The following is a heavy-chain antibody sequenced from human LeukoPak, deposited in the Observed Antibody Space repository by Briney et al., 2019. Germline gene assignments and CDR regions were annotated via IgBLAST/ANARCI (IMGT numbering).Heavy chain of an antibody. V-gene: IGHV1-18*01. J-gene: IGHJ4*02. Sequence: GASVKVSCKASGYTFTSYGISWVRQAPGQALEWMGLISAYNGNTNYAQKLQGRVTMTTDTSTSTAYMELRSLRSDDTAVYYCARGPYCSGGTCYSQYFDYWGQGTLVTVSS. CDR2: ISAYNGNT. CDR3: ARGPYCSGGTCYSQYFDY. CDR1: GYTFTSYG. D-gene: IGHD2-15*01.